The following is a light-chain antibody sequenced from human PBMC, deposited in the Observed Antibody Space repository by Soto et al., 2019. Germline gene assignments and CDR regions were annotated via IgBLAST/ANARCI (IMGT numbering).Light chain of an antibody. CDR2: AAS. Sequence: ENVLTQSPVTLSLSPGERATLSCRASQSVTSNKVAWFQQKPGQAPRLLIRAASSRAAGIPDRFSGSGSATDFSLTISRLEPEDFAVDYWHQYGSPPSYTFGQGTKLEIK. CDR3: HQYGSPPSYT. CDR1: QSVTSNK. J-gene: IGKJ2*01. V-gene: IGKV3-20*01.